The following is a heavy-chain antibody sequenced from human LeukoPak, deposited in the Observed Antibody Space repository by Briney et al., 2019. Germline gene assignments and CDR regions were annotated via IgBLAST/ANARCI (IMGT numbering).Heavy chain of an antibody. D-gene: IGHD1-26*01. CDR3: ARAGTESRWGLPRADYYYMDV. V-gene: IGHV1-2*02. J-gene: IGHJ6*03. CDR2: IKTNTGDT. Sequence: ASVKVSCKVSGYTLTELSMHWVRQAPGKGLEWMGWIKTNTGDTNSAQKFQGRVTLTRDTSISAAYMELSNLRSDDTAVYYCARAGTESRWGLPRADYYYMDVWAKGTTVTVSS. CDR1: GYTLTELS.